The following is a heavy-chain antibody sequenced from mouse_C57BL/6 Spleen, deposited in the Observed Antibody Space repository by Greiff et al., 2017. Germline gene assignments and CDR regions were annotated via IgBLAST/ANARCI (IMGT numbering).Heavy chain of an antibody. Sequence: VKLQQSGAELVRPGASVTLSCKASGYTFTDYEMHWVKQTPVHGLEWIGAIDPETGGTAYNQKFKGKAILTADKSSSTAYMELRSLTSEDSAVYYCALYYGSTLYYFDYWGQGTTLTVSS. CDR2: IDPETGGT. CDR1: GYTFTDYE. D-gene: IGHD1-1*01. J-gene: IGHJ2*01. V-gene: IGHV1-15*01. CDR3: ALYYGSTLYYFDY.